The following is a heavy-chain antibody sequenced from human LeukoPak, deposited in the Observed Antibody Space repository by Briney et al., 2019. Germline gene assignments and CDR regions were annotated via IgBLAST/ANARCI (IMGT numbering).Heavy chain of an antibody. J-gene: IGHJ4*02. V-gene: IGHV3-64*01. CDR2: ISSNGGST. Sequence: GGSLRLSCAASGFTFSSYAMHWVRQAPGKGLEYVSAISSNGGSTYYANSVKGRFTISRDNSKNTLYLQMGSLRAEDMAVYYCPSAPGYYFDYWGQGTLVTVSS. CDR3: PSAPGYYFDY. D-gene: IGHD3-9*01. CDR1: GFTFSSYA.